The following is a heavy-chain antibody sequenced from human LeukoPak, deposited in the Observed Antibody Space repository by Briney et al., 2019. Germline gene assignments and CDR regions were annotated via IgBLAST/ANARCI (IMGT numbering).Heavy chain of an antibody. CDR2: MNPNSGNT. Sequence: ASVKVSCKASGYTFTSYDINWVRQATGQGLEWMGWMNPNSGNTGYAQKFQGRVTMTRNTSISTAYMELSSLRSEDTAVYYCARDAKFGSGSYRAGDYWGQGTLVTVSS. V-gene: IGHV1-8*01. CDR3: ARDAKFGSGSYRAGDY. D-gene: IGHD3-10*01. CDR1: GYTFTSYD. J-gene: IGHJ4*02.